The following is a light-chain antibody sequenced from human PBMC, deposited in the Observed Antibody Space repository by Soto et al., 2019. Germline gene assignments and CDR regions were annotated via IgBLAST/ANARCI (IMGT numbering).Light chain of an antibody. V-gene: IGLV2-18*01. J-gene: IGLJ1*01. CDR1: SSDVGGYNY. CDR3: SLYSSNGSLI. CDR2: DVN. Sequence: QSALTQPRSVSGSPGQSVTISCTGTSSDVGGYNYVSWYQQAPGTAPKLIIYDVNNRPSGAPDRFSGSTSGNTASLTISGLQAEDETDYFCSLYSSNGSLIFGPGTKLTVL.